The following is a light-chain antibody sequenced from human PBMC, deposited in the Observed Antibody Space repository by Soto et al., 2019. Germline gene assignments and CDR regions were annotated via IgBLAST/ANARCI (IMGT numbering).Light chain of an antibody. V-gene: IGLV2-14*03. Sequence: QSALTQPASVSGSPGQSIAISCTGTSSDVGAYNLVSWYQQHPGQAPKLMIYDVTARPSGVSNRFSGSKSGNTASLTISGLQAEDEADYYCSSSTGSTTVVFGGGTKLTVL. J-gene: IGLJ2*01. CDR3: SSSTGSTTVV. CDR2: DVT. CDR1: SSDVGAYNL.